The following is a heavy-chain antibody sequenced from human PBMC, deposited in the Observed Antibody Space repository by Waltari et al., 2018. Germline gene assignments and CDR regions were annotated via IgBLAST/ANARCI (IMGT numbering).Heavy chain of an antibody. Sequence: QLQLQESGPGLVKPSETLSLMCTVSGGSITSSSFHWTWIRQPPGKGLVGIGSFYYTGSASYNPSLKSRLTISSDTSGNQFSLQVRSVTAADTAVYYCARLASPEGLDVWGQGTTVTVSS. V-gene: IGHV4-39*01. CDR1: GGSITSSSFH. CDR3: ARLASPEGLDV. J-gene: IGHJ6*02. CDR2: FYYTGSA.